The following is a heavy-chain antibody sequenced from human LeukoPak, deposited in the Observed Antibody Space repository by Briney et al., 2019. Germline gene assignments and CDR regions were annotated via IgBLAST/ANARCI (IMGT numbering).Heavy chain of an antibody. CDR3: ARVAAASQNWFDP. V-gene: IGHV4-30-4*01. J-gene: IGHJ5*02. CDR2: IYYSGST. Sequence: SETLSLTCTVSGGSISSGDYYWSWIRQPPGKGLEWIGYIYYSGSTYYNPSLKSRVTISVDTSKNQFSLKLSSVTAADTAVYYCARVAAASQNWFDPWGQGTLVTVSS. CDR1: GGSISSGDYY. D-gene: IGHD6-13*01.